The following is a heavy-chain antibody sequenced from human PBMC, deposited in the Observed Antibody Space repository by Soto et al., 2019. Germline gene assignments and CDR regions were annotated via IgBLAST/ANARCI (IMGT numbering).Heavy chain of an antibody. CDR3: ARDRWYVPNPDNWFDP. D-gene: IGHD2-15*01. CDR1: GFTFSSYS. V-gene: IGHV3-48*02. J-gene: IGHJ5*02. CDR2: ISSSSSTI. Sequence: EVQLVESGGGLVQPGGSLRLSCAAYGFTFSSYSMNWVRQAPGKGLEWVSYISSSSSTIYYADYVKGRFTISRDNAKNSLYLQMNSLRDEDTAVYYCARDRWYVPNPDNWFDPWGQGTLVTVSS.